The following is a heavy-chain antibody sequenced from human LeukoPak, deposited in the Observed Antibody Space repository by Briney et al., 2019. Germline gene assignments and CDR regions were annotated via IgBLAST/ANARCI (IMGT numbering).Heavy chain of an antibody. J-gene: IGHJ4*02. CDR3: ARGQVRVYSSSFDY. V-gene: IGHV1-8*03. CDR2: MNPNSGNT. D-gene: IGHD6-6*01. CDR1: GYTFTSYD. Sequence: GASVKVSCKASGYTFTSYDINWVRQATGQGLEWMGWMNPNSGNTGYAQKFQGRVTITRNTSISTAYLELSSLRSEDTAVYYCARGQVRVYSSSFDYWGQGTLVTVSS.